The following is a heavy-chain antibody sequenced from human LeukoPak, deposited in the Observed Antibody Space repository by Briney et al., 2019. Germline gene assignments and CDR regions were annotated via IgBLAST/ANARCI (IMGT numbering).Heavy chain of an antibody. CDR2: VSYEGSSD. J-gene: IGHJ4*02. Sequence: GGALRLSCAPSAVTFSNYAMHWVRQAPGKGLGWVAVVSYEGSSDNHAAAAKGRFTISRGNSKNTLDLQMRSPRVEDTAIYYRTREVTLTTTSSFDSRGQGALVT. CDR1: AVTFSNYA. CDR3: TREVTLTTTSSFDS. D-gene: IGHD4-17*01. V-gene: IGHV3-30*04.